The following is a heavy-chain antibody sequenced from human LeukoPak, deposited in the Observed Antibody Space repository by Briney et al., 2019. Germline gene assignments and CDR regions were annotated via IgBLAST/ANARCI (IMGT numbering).Heavy chain of an antibody. D-gene: IGHD3-3*01. CDR2: INHSGST. J-gene: IGHJ4*02. CDR1: GGSFSGYY. CDR3: ATSLAYYDFWSGNFDY. Sequence: SETLSLTCAVYGGSFSGYYWSWIRQPPGKGLEWIGEINHSGSTNYNPSLKSRVTISVDTSKNQFSLKLSSVTAADTAVYYCATSLAYYDFWSGNFDYWGQGTLVTVSS. V-gene: IGHV4-34*01.